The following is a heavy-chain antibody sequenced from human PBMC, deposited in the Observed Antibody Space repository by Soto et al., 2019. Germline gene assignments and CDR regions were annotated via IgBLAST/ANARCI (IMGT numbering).Heavy chain of an antibody. J-gene: IGHJ6*02. Sequence: ASVKVSCKASGYTFTSYDINWVRQATGQGLEWMGWMNPNSGNTGYAQKFQGRVTTTGNTTISTYYMELSSLRSEDTAVYYCAIFPWIPRLRFFGWLPHYYYGMDVWGQGTTVPVSS. D-gene: IGHD3-3*01. CDR1: GYTFTSYD. CDR3: AIFPWIPRLRFFGWLPHYYYGMDV. CDR2: MNPNSGNT. V-gene: IGHV1-8*01.